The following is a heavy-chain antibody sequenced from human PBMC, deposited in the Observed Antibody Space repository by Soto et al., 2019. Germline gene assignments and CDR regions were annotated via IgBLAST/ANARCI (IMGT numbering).Heavy chain of an antibody. Sequence: QITLKESGPPLVKPTQTLTLTCSFSGFSLSTSGVGVGWIRQPPGKALEWLALIHWDDDKRYSPSLKNRLTITKDTSKNQVVIIMTNMDPVDTATYYCAHSGPDYYGSGTYYFDYWGQGTLVTVSS. D-gene: IGHD3-10*01. CDR1: GFSLSTSGVG. J-gene: IGHJ4*02. V-gene: IGHV2-5*02. CDR3: AHSGPDYYGSGTYYFDY. CDR2: IHWDDDK.